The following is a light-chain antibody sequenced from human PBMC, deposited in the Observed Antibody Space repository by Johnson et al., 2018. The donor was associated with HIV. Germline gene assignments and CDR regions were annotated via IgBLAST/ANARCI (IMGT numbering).Light chain of an antibody. V-gene: IGLV1-51*01. CDR1: SFNIGNNY. CDR2: DNN. CDR3: GTWDSSLSTGV. J-gene: IGLJ1*01. Sequence: QSVLTQPPSVSAAPGQKVTISCSGSSFNIGNNYVSWYQQVPGTAPKLLIYDNNKRPSGIPDRFSGSKSNTSATLGITGLQTGDEADYYCGTWDSSLSTGVFGTGTKVTVL.